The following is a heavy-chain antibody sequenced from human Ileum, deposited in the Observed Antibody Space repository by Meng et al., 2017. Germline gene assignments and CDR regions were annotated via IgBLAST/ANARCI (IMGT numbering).Heavy chain of an antibody. D-gene: IGHD4-23*01. CDR3: ARESHYGGNFVTIDY. CDR1: GGSISSSNW. Sequence: QGQLLESGPGLAKPSGTLSLTCAVSGGSISSSNWWRWVRQPPGKGLEWIGEIYHSGSTNYNPSLKSRVTISVDKSKNQFSLKLSSVTAADTAVYYGARESHYGGNFVTIDYWGQGTLVTVSS. J-gene: IGHJ4*02. CDR2: IYHSGST. V-gene: IGHV4-4*02.